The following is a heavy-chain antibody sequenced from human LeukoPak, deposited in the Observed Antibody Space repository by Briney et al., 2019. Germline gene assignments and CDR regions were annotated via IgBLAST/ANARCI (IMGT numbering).Heavy chain of an antibody. CDR2: IKEDGSEK. CDR3: ARGPPRSASYYRGLFDP. CDR1: GFTFSKYW. J-gene: IGHJ5*02. D-gene: IGHD3-10*01. V-gene: IGHV3-7*01. Sequence: GGSLRLSCAASGFTFSKYWMSWVRQAPGKGLEWAAYIKEDGSEKYYVGSVKGRFTISRDNAKNSLYLQMNSLRVDDTAVYYCARGPPRSASYYRGLFDPWGQGTLVTVSS.